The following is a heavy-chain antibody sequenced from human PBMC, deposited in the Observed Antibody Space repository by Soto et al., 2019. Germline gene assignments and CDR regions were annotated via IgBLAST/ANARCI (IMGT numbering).Heavy chain of an antibody. V-gene: IGHV3-74*01. J-gene: IGHJ4*02. CDR2: INNDGSST. CDR1: GFTFSSYW. CDR3: ARMSPGYFDS. Sequence: EVQLVESGGGLVQPGGSLRLSCAASGFTFSSYWMHWVRQAPGQGLVWVSRINNDGSSTSYADSVKGRVTTSRDNARNTLYLQMSGLRGEDTAVYYCARMSPGYFDSWGPGTLVTVSS.